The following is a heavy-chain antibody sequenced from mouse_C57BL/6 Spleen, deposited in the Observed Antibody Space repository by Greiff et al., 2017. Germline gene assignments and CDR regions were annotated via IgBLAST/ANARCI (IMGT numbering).Heavy chain of an antibody. CDR2: INYDGSST. CDR3: AREGGAYYSNYDY. Sequence: EVKLMESEGGLVQPGSSMKLSCTASGFTFSDYYMAWVRQVPEKGLEWVANINYDGSSTYYLDSLKSRFIISRDNAKNILYLQMSSLKSEDTATYYCAREGGAYYSNYDYWGQGTTLTVSS. CDR1: GFTFSDYY. V-gene: IGHV5-16*01. J-gene: IGHJ2*01. D-gene: IGHD2-5*01.